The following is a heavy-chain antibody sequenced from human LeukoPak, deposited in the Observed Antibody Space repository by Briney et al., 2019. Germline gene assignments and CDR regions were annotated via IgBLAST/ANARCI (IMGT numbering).Heavy chain of an antibody. CDR3: ARAKVATFSSSWYWFDP. CDR1: GGTFSSYA. J-gene: IGHJ5*02. CDR2: IIPIFGTA. V-gene: IGHV1-69*13. D-gene: IGHD6-13*01. Sequence: ASVKVSCKASGGTFSSYAISWVRQAPGQGLEWMGGIIPIFGTANYAQKFQGRVTITADESTSTAYMALSSLRSEDTAVYYCARAKVATFSSSWYWFDPWGQGTLVTVSS.